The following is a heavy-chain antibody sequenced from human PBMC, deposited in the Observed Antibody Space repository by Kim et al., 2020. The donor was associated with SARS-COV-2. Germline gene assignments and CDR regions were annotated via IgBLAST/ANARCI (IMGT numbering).Heavy chain of an antibody. CDR1: GGSISSYY. CDR3: ARAYGGYCSSTSCYDY. D-gene: IGHD2-2*01. J-gene: IGHJ4*02. Sequence: SETLSLTCTVSGGSISSYYWSWIRQPPGKGLEWIGYIYYSGSTNYNPSLKSRVTISVDTSKNQFSLKLSSVTAADTAVYYCARAYGGYCSSTSCYDYWGQGTLVTVSS. CDR2: IYYSGST. V-gene: IGHV4-59*08.